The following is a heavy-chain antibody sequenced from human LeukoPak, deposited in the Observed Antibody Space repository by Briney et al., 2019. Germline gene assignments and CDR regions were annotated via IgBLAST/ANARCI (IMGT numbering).Heavy chain of an antibody. CDR1: GITLSNYA. D-gene: IGHD3/OR15-3a*01. V-gene: IGHV3-23*01. CDR2: ISDSGGST. J-gene: IGHJ4*02. CDR3: AKRGVVIRVFLVGFHNEGYYFES. Sequence: GGSLRLSCAVSGITLSNYAMSWVRQAPGKGLEWVAGISDSGGSTKSADSVKGRFTISSDNPKNNLFLQMNGLRADDTAVYFCAKRGVVIRVFLVGFHNEGYYFESWGQGALVTVPS.